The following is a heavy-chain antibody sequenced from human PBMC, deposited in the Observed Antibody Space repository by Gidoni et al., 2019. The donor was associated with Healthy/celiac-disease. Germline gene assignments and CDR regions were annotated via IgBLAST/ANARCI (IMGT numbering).Heavy chain of an antibody. CDR2: INHSGST. Sequence: QVQLQQWGAGLLKPSETLSLTCAVYGGSFSGYYWSWIRQHPGKGLEWIGEINHSGSTNYNPSLKSRVTISVDTSKNQFSLKLSSVTAADTAVYYCARGRYCSGGSCYSVVYYYYGMDVWGQGTTVTVSS. CDR1: GGSFSGYY. CDR3: ARGRYCSGGSCYSVVYYYYGMDV. J-gene: IGHJ6*02. D-gene: IGHD2-15*01. V-gene: IGHV4-34*01.